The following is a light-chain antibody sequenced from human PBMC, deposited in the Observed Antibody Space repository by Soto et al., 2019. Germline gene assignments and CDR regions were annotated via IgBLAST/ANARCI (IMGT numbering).Light chain of an antibody. Sequence: DIQLTQSPSFLSASVGDRVTITCRASQDISDYLAWYQQRPGKAPKLLIYAASTLQSGVPSRLRGSGSGTELTLTISSLKNEDFETYSCQQLNSYTLTFGGGTKVDIK. V-gene: IGKV1-9*01. J-gene: IGKJ4*01. CDR2: AAS. CDR3: QQLNSYTLT. CDR1: QDISDY.